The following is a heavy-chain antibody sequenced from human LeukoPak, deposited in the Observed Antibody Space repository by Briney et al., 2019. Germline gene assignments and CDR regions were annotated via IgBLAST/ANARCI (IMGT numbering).Heavy chain of an antibody. CDR2: IYTSGST. J-gene: IGHJ4*02. V-gene: IGHV4-4*07. CDR3: ARYLGYSYGRGFDY. CDR1: GGSISSYY. Sequence: SETLSLTCTVSGGSISSYYWSWIRQPAGKGLEWIGRIYTSGSTNYNPSLKSRVTISVDSSKNQFSLKLSSVTAADTAVYFCARYLGYSYGRGFDYWGQGTLVTVSS. D-gene: IGHD5-18*01.